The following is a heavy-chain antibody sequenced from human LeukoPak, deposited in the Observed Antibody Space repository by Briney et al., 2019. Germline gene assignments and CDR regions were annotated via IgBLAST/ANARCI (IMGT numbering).Heavy chain of an antibody. Sequence: GGSRRLSCAASGFTFSSYAMHWVRQAPGKGLEYVSAISSNGGSTYYANSVKGRFTISRDNSKNTLYLQMGSLRAGDTAVYYCARGRGYYGSGSFDYWGQGTLVTVSS. V-gene: IGHV3-64*01. D-gene: IGHD3-10*01. CDR2: ISSNGGST. CDR3: ARGRGYYGSGSFDY. CDR1: GFTFSSYA. J-gene: IGHJ4*02.